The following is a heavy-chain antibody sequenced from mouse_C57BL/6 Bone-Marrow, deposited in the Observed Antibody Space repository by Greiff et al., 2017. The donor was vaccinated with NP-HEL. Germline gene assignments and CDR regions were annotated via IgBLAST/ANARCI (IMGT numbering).Heavy chain of an antibody. Sequence: VQLQESGPGLVQPSQSLSITCTVSGFSLTSYGVHWVRQSPGKGLEWLGVIWSGGSTDYNAAFISRLSISKDNSKSQVFFKMNSLQADDTAIYYCARMGYYGSSYWYFDVWGTGTTVTVSS. CDR1: GFSLTSYG. V-gene: IGHV2-2*01. CDR2: IWSGGST. CDR3: ARMGYYGSSYWYFDV. J-gene: IGHJ1*03. D-gene: IGHD1-1*01.